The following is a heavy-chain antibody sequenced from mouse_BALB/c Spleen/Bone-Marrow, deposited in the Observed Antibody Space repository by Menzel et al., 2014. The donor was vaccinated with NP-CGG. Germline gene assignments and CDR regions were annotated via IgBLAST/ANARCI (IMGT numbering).Heavy chain of an antibody. CDR3: ARRWLPYAMDY. Sequence: EVQLQQSGPELVKPGASVKMSCQSSGYTFTSYIMHWVTQKPGQGIEWIGYINPYNDGTKYNEKFKGKTTLLSDKSSSTAYMELSSLTSEDAAVYYCARRWLPYAMDYWGQGTSVTVSS. D-gene: IGHD2-3*01. V-gene: IGHV1-14*01. CDR2: INPYNDGT. CDR1: GYTFTSYI. J-gene: IGHJ4*01.